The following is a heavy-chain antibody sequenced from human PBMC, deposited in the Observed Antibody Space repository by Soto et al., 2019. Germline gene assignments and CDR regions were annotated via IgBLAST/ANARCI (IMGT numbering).Heavy chain of an antibody. Sequence: ASVKVSCKASGYTFTNYGITWVRQAPGQGFEWMGWISPYNGKTNYAQRRQGRVTMTTDTSTSTAYMELRSLRFDDTAVYYCARGGPTTVHYYPMDVWGQGTTVTVSS. CDR1: GYTFTNYG. CDR3: ARGGPTTVHYYPMDV. D-gene: IGHD4-4*01. J-gene: IGHJ6*02. CDR2: ISPYNGKT. V-gene: IGHV1-18*01.